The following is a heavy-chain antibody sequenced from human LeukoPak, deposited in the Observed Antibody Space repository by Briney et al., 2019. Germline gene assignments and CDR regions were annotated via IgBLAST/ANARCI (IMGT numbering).Heavy chain of an antibody. CDR2: IIPILGIA. CDR1: GGTFSSYA. D-gene: IGHD4-23*01. J-gene: IGHJ3*02. Sequence: AASVKVSCKASGGTFSSYAISWVRQAPGQGLEWMGGIIPILGIANYAQKFQGRVTITADKSTSTAYMELSSLRSEDTAVYYCARGYGGNSVPPNDAFDIWGQGTMVTVSS. CDR3: ARGYGGNSVPPNDAFDI. V-gene: IGHV1-69*04.